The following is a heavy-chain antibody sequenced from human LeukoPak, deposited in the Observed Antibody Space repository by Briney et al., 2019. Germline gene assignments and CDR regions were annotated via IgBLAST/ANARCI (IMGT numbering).Heavy chain of an antibody. Sequence: GSLRLSCTVSGFTVSSNSMSWVRQAPGKGLEWIGRIYTSGSTNYNPSLKSRVTMSLDTSKNQFSLKLSSVTAADTAVYFCARDVVAAAGTWDYWGQGTLVTVSS. D-gene: IGHD6-13*01. CDR2: IYTSGST. V-gene: IGHV4-4*07. J-gene: IGHJ4*02. CDR3: ARDVVAAAGTWDY. CDR1: GFTVSSNS.